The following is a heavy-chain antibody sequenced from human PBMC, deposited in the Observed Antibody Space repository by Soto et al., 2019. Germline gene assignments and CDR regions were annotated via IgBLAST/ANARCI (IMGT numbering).Heavy chain of an antibody. CDR3: ARSVFP. CDR2: IYYSGST. Sequence: QVQLQESGPGLVKPSHTLSLTCTVSGGSISSGGYDWSWIRQHPGKGLEWIGDIYYSGSTNYNPSLKSRVTIPLDTSKDQSSLKRTSVTAADRAVYYCARSVFPWGQGTLVIVS. J-gene: IGHJ5*02. V-gene: IGHV4-31*03. CDR1: GGSISSGGYD.